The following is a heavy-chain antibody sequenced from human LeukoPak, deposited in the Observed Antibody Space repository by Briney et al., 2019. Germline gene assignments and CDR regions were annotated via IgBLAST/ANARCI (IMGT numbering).Heavy chain of an antibody. CDR2: IYYSGST. Sequence: PSETLSLTCTVSGGSISSGGYYWSWIRQHPGKGLEWIGYIYYSGSTYYNPSLKSRVTISVDTSKNQFSLKLSSVTAADTAVYYCARGRRYCSSTSCYQYNWFGPWGQGTLVTVSS. J-gene: IGHJ5*02. D-gene: IGHD2-2*01. V-gene: IGHV4-31*03. CDR3: ARGRRYCSSTSCYQYNWFGP. CDR1: GGSISSGGYY.